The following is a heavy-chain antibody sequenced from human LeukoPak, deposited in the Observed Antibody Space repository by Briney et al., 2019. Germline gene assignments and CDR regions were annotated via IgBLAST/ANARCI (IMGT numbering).Heavy chain of an antibody. Sequence: ASVKVSCKASGYTFTSYGISWVRQAPGQGLEWMGWISAYNGNTNYAQKLQGRVTMTTDTSKSTAYMELRSLRSDDTAVYYCARAIRAVARRGLFGRWFDPWGQGTLVTVSS. CDR3: ARAIRAVARRGLFGRWFDP. CDR2: ISAYNGNT. D-gene: IGHD3/OR15-3a*01. CDR1: GYTFTSYG. V-gene: IGHV1-18*01. J-gene: IGHJ5*02.